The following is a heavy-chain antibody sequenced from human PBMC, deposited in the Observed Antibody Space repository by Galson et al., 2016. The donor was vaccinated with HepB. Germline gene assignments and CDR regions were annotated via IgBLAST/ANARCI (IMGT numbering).Heavy chain of an antibody. D-gene: IGHD1-7*01. J-gene: IGHJ6*03. CDR1: GLTFRDAW. Sequence: SLRLSCAASGLTFRDAWTSWVRQAPGKGLEWVGRIKSKTDHGTTDYTAPVNGRFTISRDDSKNTLYLQMNSLKTEDTAVYYCTGQDYNWNYVNYYSYSMDVWGKGTTVTVSS. CDR2: IKSKTDHGTT. CDR3: TGQDYNWNYVNYYSYSMDV. V-gene: IGHV3-15*01.